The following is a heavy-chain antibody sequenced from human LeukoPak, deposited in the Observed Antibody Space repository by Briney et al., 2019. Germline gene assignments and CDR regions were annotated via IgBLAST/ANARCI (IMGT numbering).Heavy chain of an antibody. CDR3: ARDDILTGYPLDY. J-gene: IGHJ4*02. Sequence: SETLSLTCSVSGGSFSSGVYYWTWIRQPPGKGLEWIGYIYYSGSTNYNPSLKSRVTISVDTSKNQFSLKLSSVTAADTAVYYCARDDILTGYPLDYWGQGTLVTVSS. CDR1: GGSFSSGVYY. D-gene: IGHD3-9*01. CDR2: IYYSGST. V-gene: IGHV4-61*08.